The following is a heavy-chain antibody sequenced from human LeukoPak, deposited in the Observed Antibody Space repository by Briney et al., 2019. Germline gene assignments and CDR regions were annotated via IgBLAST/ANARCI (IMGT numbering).Heavy chain of an antibody. D-gene: IGHD2-21*02. CDR2: INPSGGST. CDR3: ARDRSDSLPLDY. Sequence: ASVKVSCKASGYTFTSYYMHWVRQAPGRGLEWMGIINPSGGSTSYAQKFQGRVTMTTDTSTSTAYMELRSLRSDDTAVYYCARDRSDSLPLDYWGQGTLVTVSS. CDR1: GYTFTSYY. V-gene: IGHV1-46*01. J-gene: IGHJ4*02.